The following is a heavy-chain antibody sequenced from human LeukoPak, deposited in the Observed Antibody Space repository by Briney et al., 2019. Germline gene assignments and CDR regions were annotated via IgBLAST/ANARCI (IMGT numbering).Heavy chain of an antibody. CDR2: ISSSSSYI. D-gene: IGHD3-10*01. V-gene: IGHV3-21*01. CDR3: SHYYHDTPFRDPFY. Sequence: GGSLRLSCAASGFTFSSYSMNWVRQAPGKGLEWVSSISSSSSYIYYADSVKGRFTISRDNAKNSLYLQMNSLRAEDTAIYYCSHYYHDTPFRDPFYWGPGTQVTVSS. J-gene: IGHJ4*02. CDR1: GFTFSSYS.